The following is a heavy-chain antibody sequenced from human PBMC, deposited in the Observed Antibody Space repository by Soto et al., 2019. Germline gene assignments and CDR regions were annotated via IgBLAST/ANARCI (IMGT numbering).Heavy chain of an antibody. Sequence: PSETLSLTCTVSGGSISSGDYYWSWIRQPPGKGLERIGYIYYSGSTYYNPSLKSRVTISVDTSKNQFSLKLSSVTAADTAVYYCARGGAAVAALGYWGQGTLVTVSS. CDR3: ARGGAAVAALGY. D-gene: IGHD6-19*01. CDR2: IYYSGST. J-gene: IGHJ4*02. CDR1: GGSISSGDYY. V-gene: IGHV4-30-4*01.